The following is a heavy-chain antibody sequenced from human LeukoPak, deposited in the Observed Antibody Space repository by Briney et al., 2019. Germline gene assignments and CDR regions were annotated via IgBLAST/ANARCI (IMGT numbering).Heavy chain of an antibody. CDR2: ISGSGRST. D-gene: IGHD6-13*01. V-gene: IGHV3-23*01. CDR3: AKAGSNTWYLNDY. J-gene: IGHJ4*02. Sequence: QPGGSLRLSCAASGFTFSNYAMSWVRQAPGKGLEWVSAISGSGRSTYYADSVKGRFTISRDNSKNTLFLQMNSLRAEDTAAYFCAKAGSNTWYLNDYWGQGILVGVSS. CDR1: GFTFSNYA.